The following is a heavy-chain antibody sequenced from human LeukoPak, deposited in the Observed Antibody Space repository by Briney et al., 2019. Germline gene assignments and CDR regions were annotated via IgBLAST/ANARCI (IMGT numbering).Heavy chain of an antibody. J-gene: IGHJ6*03. CDR2: MNPNSGNT. CDR1: GYTFTSYD. CDR3: ARAPEWGKANQYYYMDV. Sequence: ASVKVSCKASGYTFTSYDMNWVRQATGQGLEWMGWMNPNSGNTGYAQKFQGRVTMTRNTSISTAYMELSSLRSEDTAVYYCARAPEWGKANQYYYMDVWGKGTTVTVSS. V-gene: IGHV1-8*01. D-gene: IGHD1-14*01.